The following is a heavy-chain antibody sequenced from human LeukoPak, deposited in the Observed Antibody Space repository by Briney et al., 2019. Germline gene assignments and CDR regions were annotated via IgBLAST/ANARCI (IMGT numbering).Heavy chain of an antibody. Sequence: PSETLSLTCAVYAWSFSGYYWSWIRQPPGKGLEWIGEINHSGSTNYNPSLKSRVTISVDTSKNQFYRKLSSVTAADTAVYYCARLSYSGSYYFDYWGQGTLVTVSS. CDR1: AWSFSGYY. V-gene: IGHV4-34*01. D-gene: IGHD1-26*01. J-gene: IGHJ4*02. CDR3: ARLSYSGSYYFDY. CDR2: INHSGST.